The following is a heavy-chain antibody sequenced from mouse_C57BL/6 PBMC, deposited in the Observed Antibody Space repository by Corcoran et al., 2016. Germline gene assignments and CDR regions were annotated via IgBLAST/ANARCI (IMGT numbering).Heavy chain of an antibody. CDR3: ALIYYYGSSWCAY. CDR2: INTYSGVP. J-gene: IGHJ3*01. Sequence: QIQLVQSGPELKKPGETVKISCKASGYTFTTYGMSWVKQAPGKGLKWMGWINTYSGVPTYADDFKGRFAFSLETSASTAYLQINNLKNEDTATYFCALIYYYGSSWCAYWGQGTLVTVSA. D-gene: IGHD1-1*01. CDR1: GYTFTTYG. V-gene: IGHV9-3*01.